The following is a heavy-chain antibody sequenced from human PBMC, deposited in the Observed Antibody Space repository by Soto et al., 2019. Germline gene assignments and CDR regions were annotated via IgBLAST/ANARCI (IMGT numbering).Heavy chain of an antibody. D-gene: IGHD3-3*01. CDR3: ARAGREPRLSYYDFWSGPNWFDP. Sequence: QVQLVQSGAEVKKPGASVKVSCKASGYTFTSYGISWVRQAPGQGLEWMGWISAYNGNTNYAQKLQGRVTMTTDTPTSTAYMELRSLRSDDTAVYYCARAGREPRLSYYDFWSGPNWFDPWGQGTLVTVSS. CDR1: GYTFTSYG. CDR2: ISAYNGNT. V-gene: IGHV1-18*01. J-gene: IGHJ5*02.